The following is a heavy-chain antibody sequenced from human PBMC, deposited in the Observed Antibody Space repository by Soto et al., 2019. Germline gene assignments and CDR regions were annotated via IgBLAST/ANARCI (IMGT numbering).Heavy chain of an antibody. CDR1: GGSISSDDFS. CDR2: IYHTGST. CDR3: ARGPGYCSSTTCYGGTNWFDP. J-gene: IGHJ5*02. D-gene: IGHD2-2*01. V-gene: IGHV4-30-2*01. Sequence: TLSLTCAVSGGSISSDDFSWSWIRQPPGKGLECIGYIYHTGSTYYNPSLESRVTMSVDRSKNQFSLNLSSVTAADTAVYYCARGPGYCSSTTCYGGTNWFDPWGQGTLVTVSS.